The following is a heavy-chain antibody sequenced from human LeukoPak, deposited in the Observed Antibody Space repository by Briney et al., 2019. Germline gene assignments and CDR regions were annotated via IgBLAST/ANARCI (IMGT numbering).Heavy chain of an antibody. V-gene: IGHV1-8*01. CDR1: GYTSTSYD. Sequence: GASVKVSCKASGYTSTSYDINWVRQATGQGLEWMGWMNPNSGNTGYAQKFQGRVTMTRNTSISTAYMELSSLRSEDTAVYCCATTEPSYDILTGYSYAFDIWGQGTMVTVSS. J-gene: IGHJ3*02. D-gene: IGHD3-9*01. CDR2: MNPNSGNT. CDR3: ATTEPSYDILTGYSYAFDI.